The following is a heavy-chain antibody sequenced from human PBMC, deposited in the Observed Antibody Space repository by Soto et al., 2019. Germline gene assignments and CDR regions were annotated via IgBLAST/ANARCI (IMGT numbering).Heavy chain of an antibody. CDR2: ISSTTNYI. Sequence: GGSLRLSCAASGFTFTRYSMNWVRQAPGKGLEWVSSISSTTNYIYYGDSMKGRFTISRDNAKNSLYLEMNSLRAEDTAVYYYARESEDLTSNFDYWGQGTLVTVSS. V-gene: IGHV3-21*06. CDR3: ARESEDLTSNFDY. CDR1: GFTFTRYS. J-gene: IGHJ4*02.